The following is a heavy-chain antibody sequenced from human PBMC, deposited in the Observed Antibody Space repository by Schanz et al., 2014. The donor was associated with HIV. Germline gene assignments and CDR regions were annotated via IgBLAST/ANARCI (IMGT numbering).Heavy chain of an antibody. CDR1: GYTFTSYY. D-gene: IGHD2-21*02. V-gene: IGHV1-69*01. Sequence: QVQLVQSGAEVKKPGASVKVSCKASGYTFTSYYMHWVRQAPGQGLEWMGGIVPIFGTTNYAQRFQGRVSITADESTSTAYMELSGLRSEDTAVYYCTRAYCGADCSRFYYYGTDVWGQGTTVTVSS. J-gene: IGHJ6*02. CDR3: TRAYCGADCSRFYYYGTDV. CDR2: IVPIFGTT.